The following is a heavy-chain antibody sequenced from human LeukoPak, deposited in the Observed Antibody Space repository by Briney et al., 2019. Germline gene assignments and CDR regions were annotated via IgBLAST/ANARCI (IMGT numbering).Heavy chain of an antibody. Sequence: ASVKVSCKASGYTFTGYYMHWVRQAPGQGLEWMGRINPSGGSTNYAQKFQGRVTMTRDTSTSTVYMELSSLRSEDTAVYYCAREYDSTSAFDYWGQGTLVTVSS. CDR1: GYTFTGYY. CDR2: INPSGGST. D-gene: IGHD3-22*01. CDR3: AREYDSTSAFDY. J-gene: IGHJ4*02. V-gene: IGHV1-46*01.